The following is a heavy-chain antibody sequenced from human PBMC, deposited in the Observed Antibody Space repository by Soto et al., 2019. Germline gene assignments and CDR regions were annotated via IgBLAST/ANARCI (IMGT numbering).Heavy chain of an antibody. CDR3: ASCQGSGSYYWLPFDY. Sequence: GGSLRLSCAASGFTFSSYAMSWVRQAPGKGLEWVSAISGSGGSTYYADSVKGRFTISRDNSKNTLYLQMNSLRAEDTAVYYCASCQGSGSYYWLPFDYWGQGTLVTVSS. J-gene: IGHJ4*02. CDR1: GFTFSSYA. V-gene: IGHV3-23*01. CDR2: ISGSGGST. D-gene: IGHD3-10*01.